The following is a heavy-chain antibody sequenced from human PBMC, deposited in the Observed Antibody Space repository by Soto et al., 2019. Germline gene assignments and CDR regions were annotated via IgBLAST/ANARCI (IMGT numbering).Heavy chain of an antibody. CDR1: XXSXSSGGYY. Sequence: QVQLQESGPGLVKPSQTLSLTCTVSXXSXSSGGYYWSWIRQHPGKGLEWIGYIYYSGSTYYNPSLKSRVTISVDTSKNQFSLKLSSVTAADTAVYYCARAPGGPDYGDYVGDLGFDYWGQGTLVTVSS. J-gene: IGHJ4*02. V-gene: IGHV4-31*03. CDR2: IYYSGST. D-gene: IGHD4-17*01. CDR3: ARAPGGPDYGDYVGDLGFDY.